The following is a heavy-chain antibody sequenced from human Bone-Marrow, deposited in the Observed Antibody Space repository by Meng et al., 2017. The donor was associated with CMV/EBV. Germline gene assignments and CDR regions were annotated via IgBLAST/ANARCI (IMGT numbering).Heavy chain of an antibody. J-gene: IGHJ4*02. CDR3: AAEMYSGSYYFDY. V-gene: IGHV1-58*01. CDR2: IVVGSGNT. D-gene: IGHD1-26*01. CDR1: GFTFTSSV. Sequence: SVKVSCKASGFTFTSSVVQWVRQARGQRLEWIGWIVVGSGNTNYAQKFQERVTITRDMSTSTAYMELSSLRSEDTAVYYCAAEMYSGSYYFDYWGQGTLVTVSS.